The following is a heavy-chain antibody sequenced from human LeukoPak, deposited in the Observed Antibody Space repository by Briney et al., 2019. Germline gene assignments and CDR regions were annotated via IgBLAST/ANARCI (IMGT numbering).Heavy chain of an antibody. D-gene: IGHD3-10*01. CDR1: GYTFSSYG. CDR3: ARDITMIRGIGDAFDI. CDR2: ISAYNGNT. J-gene: IGHJ3*02. Sequence: AASVKVSCKASGYTFSSYGISWVRQAPGQGLEWMGWISAYNGNTKYAQKLQGRVTMTTDRSTSTAYMQLRSLRSDDTAVYYCARDITMIRGIGDAFDIWGQGTMVTVSA. V-gene: IGHV1-18*01.